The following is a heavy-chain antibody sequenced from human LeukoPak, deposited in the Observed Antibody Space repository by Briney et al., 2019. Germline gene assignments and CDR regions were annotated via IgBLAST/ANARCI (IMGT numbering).Heavy chain of an antibody. Sequence: SETLSLTCTVSGYSISSGYYWGWIRQPPGKGLEWIGNIFHSGTTYYNPSLKSRVTISVDTSKNHFSLKLSSVTAADMAVYYCARANSYLGMGYYYMDVWGKGTTVTVSS. CDR3: ARANSYLGMGYYYMDV. V-gene: IGHV4-38-2*02. CDR2: IFHSGTT. J-gene: IGHJ6*03. CDR1: GYSISSGYY. D-gene: IGHD5-18*01.